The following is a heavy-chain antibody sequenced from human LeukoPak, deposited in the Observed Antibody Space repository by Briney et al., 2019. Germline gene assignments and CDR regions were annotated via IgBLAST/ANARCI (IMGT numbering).Heavy chain of an antibody. CDR1: GFTFGNHR. CDR3: ARGSGWFLY. D-gene: IGHD6-19*01. V-gene: IGHV3-7*04. Sequence: PGGSLRLSCAASGFTFGNHRMSWVRQAPGKGLEWVATIKEDGSEKQYVDSVKGRFTISRDNAKSSLYLQMNSLRVEDMAVYYCARGSGWFLYWGQGTLVTVSS. CDR2: IKEDGSEK. J-gene: IGHJ4*02.